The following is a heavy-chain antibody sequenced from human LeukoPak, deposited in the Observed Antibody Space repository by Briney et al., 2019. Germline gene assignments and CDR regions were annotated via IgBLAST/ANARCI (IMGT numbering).Heavy chain of an antibody. CDR3: ARGARLRITMVRGEYYYGVDV. CDR2: INPKSGGT. Sequence: ASVKVSCKASGYTFTSYDINWVRQATGQGLEWMGWINPKSGGTNYAQKFQGWVTMTRDTSISTAYMELSRLRSDDTAVYYCARGARLRITMVRGEYYYGVDVWGQGTTVTVSS. V-gene: IGHV1-2*04. CDR1: GYTFTSYD. J-gene: IGHJ6*02. D-gene: IGHD3-10*01.